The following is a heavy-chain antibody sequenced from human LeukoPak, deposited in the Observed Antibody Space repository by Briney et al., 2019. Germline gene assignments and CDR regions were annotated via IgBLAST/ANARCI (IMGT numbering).Heavy chain of an antibody. D-gene: IGHD1-26*01. Sequence: GGSLRLSCAASGFTFTNYAMNWVRQAPGKGLVWVSRISSDGSTTNYADSVKGRLTISRDNAKNTLYLQMNSLTTEDTAMYYCAKGSLGAFDIWGQGTMVTVSS. CDR2: ISSDGSTT. CDR1: GFTFTNYA. V-gene: IGHV3-74*01. J-gene: IGHJ3*02. CDR3: AKGSLGAFDI.